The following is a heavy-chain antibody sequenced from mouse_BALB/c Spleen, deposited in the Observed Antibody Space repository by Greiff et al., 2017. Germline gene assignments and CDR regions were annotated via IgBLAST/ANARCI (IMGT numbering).Heavy chain of an antibody. V-gene: IGHV1S56*01. CDR3: AREGLRRYAMDY. Sequence: VQLQQSGPELVKPGASVRISCKASGYTFTSYYIHWVKQRPGQGLEWIGWIYPGNVNTKYNEKFKGKATLTADKSSSTAYMQLSSLTSEDSAVYFCAREGLRRYAMDYWGQGTSVTVSS. CDR1: GYTFTSYY. CDR2: IYPGNVNT. D-gene: IGHD2-4*01. J-gene: IGHJ4*01.